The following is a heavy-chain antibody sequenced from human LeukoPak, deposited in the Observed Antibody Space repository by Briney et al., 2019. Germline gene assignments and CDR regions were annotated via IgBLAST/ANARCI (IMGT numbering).Heavy chain of an antibody. CDR3: ARVQHRYYDSSGYSSNYYYYGMDV. Sequence: ASVKVSCKASGYTFTSYDINWVRQAPGQGLEWMGWMSPNSGDTGCAQKFQGRVTMTRDTSIGTAYMELSSLRSEDTAVYYCARVQHRYYDSSGYSSNYYYYGMDVWGQGTTVTVSS. J-gene: IGHJ6*02. V-gene: IGHV1-8*01. CDR2: MSPNSGDT. D-gene: IGHD3-22*01. CDR1: GYTFTSYD.